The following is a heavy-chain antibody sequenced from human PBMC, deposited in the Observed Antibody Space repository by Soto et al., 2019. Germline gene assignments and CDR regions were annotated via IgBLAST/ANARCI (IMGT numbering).Heavy chain of an antibody. CDR2: INHSGST. J-gene: IGHJ4*02. Sequence: SETLSLTCAVYGGSFSGYYWSWIRQPPGKGLEWIGEINHSGSTNYNPSLKSRVTISVDTSKNQFSLKLSSVTAADTAVYYCARKSIAARRLFDYCRQGNLVTVSS. V-gene: IGHV4-34*01. D-gene: IGHD6-6*01. CDR3: ARKSIAARRLFDY. CDR1: GGSFSGYY.